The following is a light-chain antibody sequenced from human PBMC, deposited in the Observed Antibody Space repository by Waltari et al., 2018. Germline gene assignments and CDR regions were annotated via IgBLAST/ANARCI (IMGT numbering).Light chain of an antibody. CDR1: GSNIGSNY. Sequence: QSVLTQPPSASGTPGQRVTISCSGSGSNIGSNYVFWYQHLPGTAPKLLIYRDNQRPAWVPDRFAGSTTGTSASLAISGLRSEDEADYYCAAWDDTLSDPWVFGGGTKLTVL. CDR3: AAWDDTLSDPWV. CDR2: RDN. J-gene: IGLJ3*02. V-gene: IGLV1-47*01.